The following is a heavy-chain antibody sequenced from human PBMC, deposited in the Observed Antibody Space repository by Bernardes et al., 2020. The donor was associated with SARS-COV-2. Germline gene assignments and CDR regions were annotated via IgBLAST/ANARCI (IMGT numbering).Heavy chain of an antibody. D-gene: IGHD3-9*01. CDR2: INAGNGNT. CDR1: GYTFTSYG. V-gene: IGHV1-3*01. Sequence: ASMKVSCKASGYTFTSYGIHWVRQAPGQRLEWMGWINAGNGNTKYSQKFQARVTIARDTSASTAYMELSSLRTGDTAVYHCVREPLYYDVLTGLYGLDVWGQGTTVAVSS. J-gene: IGHJ6*02. CDR3: VREPLYYDVLTGLYGLDV.